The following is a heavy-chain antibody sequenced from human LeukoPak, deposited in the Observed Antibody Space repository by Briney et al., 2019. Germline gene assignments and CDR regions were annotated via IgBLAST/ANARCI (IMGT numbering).Heavy chain of an antibody. CDR3: ARLGGPAAVDY. CDR1: GASIRSYY. CDR2: MYNSGGT. D-gene: IGHD2-2*01. Sequence: TPSETLSLTCTVSGASIRSYYWSWIRQPPGRGLEWIGYMYNSGGTYYNPSLKSRVTISGDTSKNQFSLKLTSVTAADTAVYYCARLGGPAAVDYWGQGTLVTVSS. V-gene: IGHV4-59*01. J-gene: IGHJ4*02.